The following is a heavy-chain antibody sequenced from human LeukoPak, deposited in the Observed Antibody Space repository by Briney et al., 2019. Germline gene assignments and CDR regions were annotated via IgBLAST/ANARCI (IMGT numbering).Heavy chain of an antibody. CDR1: GFTFDDYA. CDR2: ISWNSGSI. Sequence: PGGSLRLSCAASGFTFDDYAMHWVRQAPGKGLEWVSGISWNSGSIGYADSVKGRFTISRDNAKNSLYLQMNSLRAEDTALYYCAKDSLHGSGSYQGPFDPWGQGTLATVSS. D-gene: IGHD3-10*01. J-gene: IGHJ5*02. V-gene: IGHV3-9*01. CDR3: AKDSLHGSGSYQGPFDP.